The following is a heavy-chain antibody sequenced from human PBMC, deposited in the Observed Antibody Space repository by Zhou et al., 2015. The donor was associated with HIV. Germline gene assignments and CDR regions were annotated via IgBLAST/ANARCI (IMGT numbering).Heavy chain of an antibody. CDR2: IIPIIGVT. V-gene: IGHV1-69*08. Sequence: QVQLVQSGAEGKKPGSAVRVSCKTSGGTFSSSSISWVRQAPGEGLEWMGRIIPIIGVTDYAQKIQERFSITADTSTTTVSMELSSLRSDDTAVYYCVRETLEGNRWGPPRERGNWYFDLWGPGTLLTVSS. CDR1: GGTFSSSS. D-gene: IGHD3-16*01. J-gene: IGHJ2*01. CDR3: VRETLEGNRWGPPRERGNWYFDL.